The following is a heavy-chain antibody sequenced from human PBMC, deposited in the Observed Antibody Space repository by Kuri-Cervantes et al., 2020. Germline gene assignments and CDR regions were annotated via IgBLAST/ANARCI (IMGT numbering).Heavy chain of an antibody. CDR3: ARGEMKGIAKTFDY. V-gene: IGHV4-34*01. D-gene: IGHD6-13*01. J-gene: IGHJ4*02. CDR2: INQSGNT. CDR1: GGSFSGYY. Sequence: SQTLSLTCAVYGGSFSGYYWSWIRQPPGKGLEWIGEINQSGNTNYNPPLKSRVTISVDTSKNQFSLKLSSVTAADTAVYYCARGEMKGIAKTFDYWGQGTLVTVSS.